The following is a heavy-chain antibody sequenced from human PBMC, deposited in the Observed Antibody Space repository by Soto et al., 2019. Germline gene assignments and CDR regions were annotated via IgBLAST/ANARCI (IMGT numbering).Heavy chain of an antibody. CDR2: RNHSGST. J-gene: IGHJ5*02. CDR1: GGSFSGYY. V-gene: IGHV4-34*01. Sequence: QVQLQQWGAGLLKPSETLSLTCAVYGGSFSGYYWSWIRQPPGKGLEWIGERNHSGSTNYNTSCKSRVTISVDTSKNQVSLKLSSVTAADTAGYYCARGGRKKFDPWGQGALVTVSS. CDR3: ARGGRKKFDP.